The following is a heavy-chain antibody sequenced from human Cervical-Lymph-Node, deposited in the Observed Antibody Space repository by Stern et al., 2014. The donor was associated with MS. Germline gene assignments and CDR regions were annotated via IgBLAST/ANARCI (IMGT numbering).Heavy chain of an antibody. D-gene: IGHD2-15*01. CDR3: ARILRYCTGGNCYPGHFD. CDR2: IGWDDGT. V-gene: IGHV2-70*15. CDR1: GFSLSTGGMS. Sequence: QVTLRESGPALVKPTQTLTLTCTFSGFSLSTGGMSVNWIRQPPGKALEWLARIGWDDGTYYNTSLKTRLAISKDPSKNQVVLTLTNVDPVDTATYYCARILRYCTGGNCYPGHFDWGQGTLVTVSS. J-gene: IGHJ4*02.